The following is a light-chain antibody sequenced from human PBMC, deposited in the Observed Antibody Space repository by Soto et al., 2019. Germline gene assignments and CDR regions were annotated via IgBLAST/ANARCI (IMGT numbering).Light chain of an antibody. CDR3: SSHTSATTYV. CDR2: DVS. CDR1: SSDVGAYNY. V-gene: IGLV2-14*01. J-gene: IGLJ1*01. Sequence: QSALTQPASVSGSPGQSITISCTGTSSDVGAYNYDSWYQQYPGEAPKVIIYDVSHRPAGVSNRFSGSKSGNTASLTISGLQTQDEADYYCSSHTSATTYVFGTGPKVTVL.